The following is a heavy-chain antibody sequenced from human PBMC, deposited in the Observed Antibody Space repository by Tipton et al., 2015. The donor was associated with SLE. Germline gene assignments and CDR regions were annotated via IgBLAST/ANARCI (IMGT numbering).Heavy chain of an antibody. Sequence: TLSLTCAVSGGSISSNNWWSWVRQPPGKGLEWIGYIYTSGSTNYNPSLKSRVTISVDTSKNQFSLKLNSVTAADTAVYYCARGPYNWNPFYYYYMDVWGKGTTVTVSS. D-gene: IGHD1-20*01. V-gene: IGHV4-4*02. CDR1: GGSISSNNW. CDR2: IYTSGST. CDR3: ARGPYNWNPFYYYYMDV. J-gene: IGHJ6*03.